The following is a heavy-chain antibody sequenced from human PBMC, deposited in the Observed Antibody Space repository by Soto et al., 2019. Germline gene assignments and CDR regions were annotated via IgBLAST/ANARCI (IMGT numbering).Heavy chain of an antibody. CDR2: VFYTGLT. CDR3: ATSQKGYNWNYFDH. Sequence: SETLSLTCAVSGASISGSYYYWAWLRQSPGKGPEWIGSVFYTGLTSYNPSLESRVSVSVDTSKSQFSLKLSAVTAADTAVYYCATSQKGYNWNYFDHWGQGALVTVSS. V-gene: IGHV4-39*01. D-gene: IGHD1-20*01. CDR1: GASISGSYYY. J-gene: IGHJ4*02.